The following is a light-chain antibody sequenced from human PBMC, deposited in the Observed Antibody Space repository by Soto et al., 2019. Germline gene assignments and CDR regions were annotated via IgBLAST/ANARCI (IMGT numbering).Light chain of an antibody. CDR2: DAS. J-gene: IGKJ5*01. CDR1: QSVSSSY. Sequence: EGVLTQSPASLSLSPGERATLSCRASQSVSSSYLAWYQQKPGQAPRLLIYDASNRATGIPARFSGSGSGTDFTLTISSLEPEDFAVYYCQQRSNWPITFGQGTRREIK. V-gene: IGKV3-11*01. CDR3: QQRSNWPIT.